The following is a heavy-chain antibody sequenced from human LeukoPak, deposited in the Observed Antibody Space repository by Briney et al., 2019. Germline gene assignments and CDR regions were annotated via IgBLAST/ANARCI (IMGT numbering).Heavy chain of an antibody. V-gene: IGHV3-53*01. J-gene: IGHJ3*02. CDR3: ARGGRGSAAVVAPRSFDI. CDR2: TYTGGNS. CDR1: GFTVSSTH. Sequence: GPLRLSCEASGFTVSSTHMVWVRQAPGKGLEWVSVTYTGGNSYYAGSVQGRFIISRDISKNTLYLQMNNLRAEDSALYYCARGGRGSAAVVAPRSFDIWGQGTMVTVSS. D-gene: IGHD3-22*01.